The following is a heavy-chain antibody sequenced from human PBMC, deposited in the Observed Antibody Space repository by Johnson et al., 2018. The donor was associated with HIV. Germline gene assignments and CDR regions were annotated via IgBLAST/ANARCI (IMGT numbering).Heavy chain of an antibody. CDR2: VKQDGNEK. CDR3: ARDLGVAGGAFDI. Sequence: GLEWVANVKQDGNEKNYVDSVKGRFTISRDNAKNSLYLQMNSLRAEDTAIYYCARDLGVAGGAFDIWGRGTMVTVSA. D-gene: IGHD2-15*01. V-gene: IGHV3-7*05. J-gene: IGHJ3*02.